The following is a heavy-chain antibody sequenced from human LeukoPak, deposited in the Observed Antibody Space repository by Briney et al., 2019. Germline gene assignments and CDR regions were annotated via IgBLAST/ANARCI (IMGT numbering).Heavy chain of an antibody. J-gene: IGHJ5*02. CDR2: ISGSGGST. CDR3: AKDLLVGATPPWFDP. V-gene: IGHV3-23*01. Sequence: PGGSLRLSCAASGSTVSSSYLSWVRQAPGKGLEWVSAISGSGGSTYYADSVKGRFTISRDNSKNTLYLQMNSLRAEDTAVYYCAKDLLVGATPPWFDPWGQGTLVTVSS. D-gene: IGHD1-26*01. CDR1: GSTVSSSY.